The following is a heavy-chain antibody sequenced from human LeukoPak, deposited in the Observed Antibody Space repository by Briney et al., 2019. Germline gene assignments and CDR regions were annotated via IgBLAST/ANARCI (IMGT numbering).Heavy chain of an antibody. V-gene: IGHV1-46*01. D-gene: IGHD3-9*01. CDR2: INPSGGST. Sequence: ASLKVSCMASGYTFTSYYMHWVRQAPGQGLEWMGIINPSGGSTSYAQKFQGRVTMTRDTSTSTVYMELSSLRAEDSAVYYCATNFDYYYGMDVWGQGTTVTVSS. CDR3: ATNFDYYYGMDV. CDR1: GYTFTSYY. J-gene: IGHJ6*02.